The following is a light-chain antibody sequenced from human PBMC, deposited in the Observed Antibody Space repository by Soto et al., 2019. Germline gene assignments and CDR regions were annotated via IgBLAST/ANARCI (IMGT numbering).Light chain of an antibody. Sequence: GWSQSPGTASVSPGERATLSGRARQSVPSKYLAWYQQNPGQAPRLLIYGASNRATGIPDKFSGSGSGTDGTITISRLEMEDVPVYYCQQSGTSTRTFGQGTKVDIK. J-gene: IGKJ1*01. CDR2: GAS. CDR3: QQSGTSTRT. V-gene: IGKV3-20*01. CDR1: QSVPSKY.